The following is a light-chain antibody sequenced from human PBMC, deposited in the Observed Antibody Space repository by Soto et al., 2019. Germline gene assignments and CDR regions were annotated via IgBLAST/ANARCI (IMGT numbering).Light chain of an antibody. V-gene: IGKV3-20*01. Sequence: EILLTQSPGTLSLSPGERATLSCRASQSVGSRYLAWYQQTPGQAPRLLIYSVSSRATGIPDRFSGSGSGTDFTLTINRLEPDDFAVYYCQQYCGSQWTFGQGTKVEIK. CDR1: QSVGSRY. J-gene: IGKJ1*01. CDR2: SVS. CDR3: QQYCGSQWT.